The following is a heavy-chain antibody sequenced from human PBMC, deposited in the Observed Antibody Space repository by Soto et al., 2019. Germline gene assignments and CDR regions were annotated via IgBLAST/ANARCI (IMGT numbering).Heavy chain of an antibody. CDR3: AKDRQQWLENSFWFDP. CDR1: GFTFSSYG. Sequence: GGSLRLSCAASGFTFSSYGMHWVRQAPGKGLEWVAVISYDGSNKYYADSVKGRFTISRDNSKNTLYLQMNSLRAEDTAVYYCAKDRQQWLENSFWFDPWGQGTLVTVSS. V-gene: IGHV3-30*18. J-gene: IGHJ5*02. CDR2: ISYDGSNK. D-gene: IGHD6-19*01.